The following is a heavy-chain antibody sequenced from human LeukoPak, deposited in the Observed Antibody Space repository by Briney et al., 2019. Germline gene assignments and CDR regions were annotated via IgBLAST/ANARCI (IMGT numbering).Heavy chain of an antibody. CDR2: INSDGRST. D-gene: IGHD6-13*01. J-gene: IGHJ4*02. V-gene: IGHV3-74*01. CDR1: GFTFSSYS. Sequence: PGGSLRLSCAASGFTFSSYSVNWVRHAPGKGLVWVSRINSDGRSTSYADSVKGRFTISRDNAKNTLYLQMNSLRAEDTAVYYCARMREIAATGISGGDYWGQGTLVTVSS. CDR3: ARMREIAATGISGGDY.